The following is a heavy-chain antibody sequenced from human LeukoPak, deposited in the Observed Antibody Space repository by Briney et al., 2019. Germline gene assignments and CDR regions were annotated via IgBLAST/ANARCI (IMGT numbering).Heavy chain of an antibody. V-gene: IGHV3-30*18. Sequence: GGSLRLPCAASGFTFSGYGMHWVRQAPGKGLEWVAVISYDGHNEYYADSVKGRFTISRDNSKNTVYVQMNSLRAEDTAVYYCAKFPLGGVIVHPLYYFDYWGQGTLVTVSS. J-gene: IGHJ4*02. CDR3: AKFPLGGVIVHPLYYFDY. CDR2: ISYDGHNE. D-gene: IGHD3-16*02. CDR1: GFTFSGYG.